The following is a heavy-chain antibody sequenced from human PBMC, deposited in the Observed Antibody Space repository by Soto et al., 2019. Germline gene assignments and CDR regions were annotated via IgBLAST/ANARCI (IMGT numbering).Heavy chain of an antibody. CDR3: ARGEKQLSRYGGDFDD. Sequence: SENLSLTCSVSDGSVNTGNYYWSWIRQPPGKGLEWIGHIYYIGTTNYNPSLKSRVTISVDTSKNQFSLKVTSVTAAHTAVYFCARGEKQLSRYGGDFDDWGQGKLVTV. D-gene: IGHD3-16*01. V-gene: IGHV4-61*01. J-gene: IGHJ4*02. CDR2: IYYIGTT. CDR1: DGSVNTGNYY.